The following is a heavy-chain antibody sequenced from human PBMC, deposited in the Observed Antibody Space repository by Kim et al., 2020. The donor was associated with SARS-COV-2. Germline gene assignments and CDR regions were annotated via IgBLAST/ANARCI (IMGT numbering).Heavy chain of an antibody. Sequence: SETLSLTCTVSGGSISSSSYYWGWIRQPPGKGLEWIGSIYYSGSTYYNPSLKSRVTISVDTSKNQFSLKLSSVTAADTAVYYCARHKSFWSLGYYYGMDVWGQGTTVTVSS. CDR1: GGSISSSSYY. V-gene: IGHV4-39*01. CDR3: ARHKSFWSLGYYYGMDV. D-gene: IGHD3-3*01. J-gene: IGHJ6*02. CDR2: IYYSGST.